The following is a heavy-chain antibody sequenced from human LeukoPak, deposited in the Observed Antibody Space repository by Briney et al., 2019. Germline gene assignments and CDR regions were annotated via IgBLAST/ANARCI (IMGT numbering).Heavy chain of an antibody. V-gene: IGHV4-39*01. CDR2: IYYSGST. D-gene: IGHD3-22*01. CDR3: ARSVLYYYDSSGYPTDY. CDR1: GGSTSSSSYY. Sequence: SETLSLTCTVSGGSTSSSSYYWGWIRQPPGKGLEWIGSIYYSGSTYYNPSLKSRVTISVDTSKNQFSLELSSVTAADTAVYYCARSVLYYYDSSGYPTDYWGQGTLVTVSS. J-gene: IGHJ4*02.